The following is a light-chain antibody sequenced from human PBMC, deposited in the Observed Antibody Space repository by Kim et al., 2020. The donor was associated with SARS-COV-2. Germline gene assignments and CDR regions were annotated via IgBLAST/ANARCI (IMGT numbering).Light chain of an antibody. CDR2: EVT. CDR1: NSDVGTYNL. V-gene: IGLV2-23*02. CDR3: CSYAGGPWV. Sequence: PGQSITISCTGTNSDVGTYNLVSWYQQHPGKAPKLIIYEVTNRPSGVSNRFSGSKSGSTASLTISGLQADDEADYYCCSYAGGPWVFCGGTKVTVL. J-gene: IGLJ3*02.